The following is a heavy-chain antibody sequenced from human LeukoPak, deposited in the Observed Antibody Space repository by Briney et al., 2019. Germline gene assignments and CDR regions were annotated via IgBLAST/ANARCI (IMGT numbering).Heavy chain of an antibody. Sequence: SETLSLTCTVSGGSISSYYWSWIRQPPGKGLEWIGYIYYSGSTNYNPSLKSRVTISVDTSKNQFSLKLGSVTAADTAVYYCARNRPRWLQLRGEDFDYWGQGTLVTVSS. CDR3: ARNRPRWLQLRGEDFDY. V-gene: IGHV4-59*08. CDR2: IYYSGST. CDR1: GGSISSYY. D-gene: IGHD5-24*01. J-gene: IGHJ4*02.